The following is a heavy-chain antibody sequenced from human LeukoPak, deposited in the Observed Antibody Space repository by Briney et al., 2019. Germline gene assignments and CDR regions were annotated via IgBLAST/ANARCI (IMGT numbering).Heavy chain of an antibody. Sequence: SETLSLTCTVSGGSISSSSYYWGWIRQPPGKGLEWIGSIYYSGSTYYNPSLESRVTISVDTSNNQFSLSVSSVTAADTAVYYCTRVSYYGTQPPDWGQGTLVTVSS. CDR2: IYYSGST. J-gene: IGHJ4*02. CDR1: GGSISSSSYY. CDR3: TRVSYYGTQPPD. D-gene: IGHD3-10*01. V-gene: IGHV4-39*07.